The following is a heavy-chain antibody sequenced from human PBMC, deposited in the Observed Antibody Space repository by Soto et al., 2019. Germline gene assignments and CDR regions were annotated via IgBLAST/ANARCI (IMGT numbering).Heavy chain of an antibody. CDR1: GGTFSTYS. J-gene: IGHJ4*02. V-gene: IGHV1-69*06. CDR2: IIPIFGTA. CDR3: ASSSGNNYGVGTNYYFDY. Sequence: QVQLVQSGAEVKKPGSSVKVSCKTSGGTFSTYSIVWVRQAPGEGLEWMGGIIPIFGTANYAQKFQDRVTITAEKSTNTAFMELSSLKSEATAMYYCASSSGNNYGVGTNYYFDYWGQGTLVTVSS. D-gene: IGHD1-26*01.